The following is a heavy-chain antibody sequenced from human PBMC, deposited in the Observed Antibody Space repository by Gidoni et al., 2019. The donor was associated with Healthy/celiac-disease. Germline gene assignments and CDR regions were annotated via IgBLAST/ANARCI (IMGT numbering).Heavy chain of an antibody. D-gene: IGHD1-26*01. CDR3: AREWELGNYYYGMDV. CDR2: ISSSGSTI. Sequence: EVQLVESGGGLVQPGGSLRLSCAASGFTFSSYEMNWVRQAPGKGLEWVSYISSSGSTIYYADSVKGRFTISRDNAKNSLYLQMNSLRAEDTAVYYCAREWELGNYYYGMDVWGQGTTVTVSS. CDR1: GFTFSSYE. J-gene: IGHJ6*02. V-gene: IGHV3-48*03.